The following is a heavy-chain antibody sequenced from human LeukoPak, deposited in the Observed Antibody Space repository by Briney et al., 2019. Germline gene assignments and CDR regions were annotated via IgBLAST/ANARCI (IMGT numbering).Heavy chain of an antibody. J-gene: IGHJ5*02. Sequence: PGGSVRLSCAASGVIVSRNFMSWVRQAPGKGLQWVAIMYAGSTTDYSDSVRGRFHISRDSSNNTLSLQINSLRAEDTAVYYCARGSGSGWPLDRWGQGALVTVSS. D-gene: IGHD6-19*01. V-gene: IGHV3-53*01. CDR2: MYAGSTT. CDR1: GVIVSRNF. CDR3: ARGSGSGWPLDR.